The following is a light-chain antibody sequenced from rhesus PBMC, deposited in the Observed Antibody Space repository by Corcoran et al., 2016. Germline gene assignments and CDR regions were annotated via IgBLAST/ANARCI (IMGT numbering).Light chain of an antibody. CDR1: QSISSW. CDR3: QQYSSSPYS. CDR2: KAA. Sequence: DIQMTKSPSSLSASVGDTVTLTCRASQSISSWLACYQQKPGKALKLLIYKAASFQSGVPSRFSGRGSGTDFTLTISCLQSEDFATYYCQQYSSSPYSFGQGTKVEFK. V-gene: IGKV1-22*01. J-gene: IGKJ2*01.